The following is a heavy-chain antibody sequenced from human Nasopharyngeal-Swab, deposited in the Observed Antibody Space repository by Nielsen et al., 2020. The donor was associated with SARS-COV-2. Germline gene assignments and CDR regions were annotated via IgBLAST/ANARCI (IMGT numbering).Heavy chain of an antibody. D-gene: IGHD1-26*01. V-gene: IGHV6-1*01. J-gene: IGHJ4*02. CDR3: ARGSGTYSDYFDY. CDR2: TYFRSKWLN. CDR1: GDSVSSNSAA. Sequence: SETLSLTCAISGDSVSSNSAAWTWITQSPSRGLEWLGRTYFRSKWLNDYAVSVKSRITINQDTSRNQFSLQLNSVTPEDTAIYYCARGSGTYSDYFDYWGQGTLVSVSS.